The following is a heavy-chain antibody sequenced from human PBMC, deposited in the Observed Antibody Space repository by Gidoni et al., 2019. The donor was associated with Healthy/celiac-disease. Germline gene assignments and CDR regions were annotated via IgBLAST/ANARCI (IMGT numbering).Heavy chain of an antibody. J-gene: IGHJ4*02. D-gene: IGHD2-2*01. V-gene: IGHV3-23*01. CDR3: AKDRMGCSSTSCKRFDY. CDR1: GFTLSSYA. Sequence: EVQLLESGGGLVQPGGFLRLSSAASGFTLSSYAMSWVRQAPGKGLEWVSAISGSGGSTYYADYVKGRFTISRDNSKNTLYLQMNSLRAEDTAVYYCAKDRMGCSSTSCKRFDYWGQGTLVTVSS. CDR2: ISGSGGST.